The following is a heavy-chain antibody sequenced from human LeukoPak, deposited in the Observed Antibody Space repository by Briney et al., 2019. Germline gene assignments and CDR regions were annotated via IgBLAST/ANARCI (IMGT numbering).Heavy chain of an antibody. CDR1: GFTFSSSG. J-gene: IGHJ1*01. CDR3: AKPAYCGGDCYSSPFQH. Sequence: PGGSLRLSCAASGFTFSSSGMHWVRQAPGKGLEWVAFVSYDGGKKYYADSVKGRFTISRDNFKNTLYLQMNSLRAEDTAVYYCAKPAYCGGDCYSSPFQHWGQGTLVTVSS. CDR2: VSYDGGKK. V-gene: IGHV3-30*18. D-gene: IGHD2-21*02.